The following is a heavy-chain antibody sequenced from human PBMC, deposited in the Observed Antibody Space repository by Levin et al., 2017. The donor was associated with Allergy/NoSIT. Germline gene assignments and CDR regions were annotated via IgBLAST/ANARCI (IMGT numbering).Heavy chain of an antibody. CDR3: SRPIAVAYMHFDP. Sequence: QTGGSLRLSCSASGFNFADYATSWFRQTPGKGLEWVGFIRSDTHGGTSELAASVKGRFTLSRDESKSIAYLQMNSLKTEDTGVYYCSRPIAVAYMHFDPWGQGTLVTVSS. CDR1: GFNFADYA. V-gene: IGHV3-49*03. D-gene: IGHD6-19*01. CDR2: IRSDTHGGTS. J-gene: IGHJ5*02.